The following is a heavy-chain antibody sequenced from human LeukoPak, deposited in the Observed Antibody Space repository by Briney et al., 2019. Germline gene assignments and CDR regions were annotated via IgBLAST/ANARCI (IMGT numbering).Heavy chain of an antibody. CDR2: ISDSGGST. CDR3: ARGKRYSSSWFYNRFDP. CDR1: GFTFSSYA. Sequence: GGSLRLSCAASGFTFSSYAMSWVRQAPGKGLEWVSAISDSGGSTYYADSVKGRFTISRDNAKNSLYLQMNSLRAGDTAVYYCARGKRYSSSWFYNRFDPWGQGTLVTVSS. D-gene: IGHD6-13*01. J-gene: IGHJ5*02. V-gene: IGHV3-23*01.